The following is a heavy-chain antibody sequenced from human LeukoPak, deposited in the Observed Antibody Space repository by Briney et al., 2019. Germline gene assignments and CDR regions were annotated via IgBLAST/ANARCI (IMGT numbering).Heavy chain of an antibody. CDR1: GGSISSSSYY. V-gene: IGHV4-39*07. D-gene: IGHD3-3*01. Sequence: PSETLSLTCTVSGGSISSSSYYWGWIRQPPGKGLEWIGSIYYSGSTYYNPSLKSRVTISVDTSKNQFSLKLSSVTAADTAVYYCARRGRDFWSGYHAFDYWGQGTLVTVSS. CDR2: IYYSGST. CDR3: ARRGRDFWSGYHAFDY. J-gene: IGHJ4*02.